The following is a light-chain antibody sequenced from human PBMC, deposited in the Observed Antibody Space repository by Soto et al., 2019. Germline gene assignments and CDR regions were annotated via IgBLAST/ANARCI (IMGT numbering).Light chain of an antibody. Sequence: QSALTQPASVSGSPGQSITISCTGSSSDIGGYNYVSWYQQHPGKAPKLIIYEVIDRPSGVSNRFSGSKSGNTASLTISGLQAEDEADYYCSSYTTSRTHVVFAGGTKVTVL. CDR3: SSYTTSRTHVV. J-gene: IGLJ2*01. CDR1: SSDIGGYNY. V-gene: IGLV2-14*03. CDR2: EVI.